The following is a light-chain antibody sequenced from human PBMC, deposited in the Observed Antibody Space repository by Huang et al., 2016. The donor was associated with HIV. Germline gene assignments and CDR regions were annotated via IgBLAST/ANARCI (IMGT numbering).Light chain of an antibody. V-gene: IGKV1-39*01. CDR1: QAIDKY. Sequence: DIQMTQFPTSLSASVEDRVTITCLAGQAIDKYLNWYQQKSGRAPRLLIYGASKLQSGVPSRFSGRASGTHFSLTINSLQPDDSAIYYCQQSYRTPRTFGQGTNLEI. J-gene: IGKJ2*01. CDR2: GAS. CDR3: QQSYRTPRT.